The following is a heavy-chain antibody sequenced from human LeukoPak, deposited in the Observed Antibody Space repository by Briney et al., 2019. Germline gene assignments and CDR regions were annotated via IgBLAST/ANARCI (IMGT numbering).Heavy chain of an antibody. Sequence: SETLSLTCAVYGGSFSGYYWSWIRQPPGKGLEWIGEINHSGSTNYNPSLKSRVTISVDTSKNQFSLKLSSVTAADTAVYYCARGPPTPYSSSWYGIYHYYGMDVWGQGTTVTVSS. CDR3: ARGPPTPYSSSWYGIYHYYGMDV. J-gene: IGHJ6*02. CDR1: GGSFSGYY. V-gene: IGHV4-34*01. D-gene: IGHD6-13*01. CDR2: INHSGST.